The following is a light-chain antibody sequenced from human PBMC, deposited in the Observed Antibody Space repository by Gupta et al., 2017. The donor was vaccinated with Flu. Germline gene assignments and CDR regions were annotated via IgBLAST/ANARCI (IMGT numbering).Light chain of an antibody. Sequence: SRSSQSLLQDNGYNYLDWYLQKPGQSPQLLIYLGSNRASGVPDRFSGSGSGTDFTLKISRVEAEDVGVYYCMQALQAPLFTFGPGTKVDI. V-gene: IGKV2-28*01. CDR1: QSLLQDNGYNY. CDR3: MQALQAPLFT. CDR2: LGS. J-gene: IGKJ3*01.